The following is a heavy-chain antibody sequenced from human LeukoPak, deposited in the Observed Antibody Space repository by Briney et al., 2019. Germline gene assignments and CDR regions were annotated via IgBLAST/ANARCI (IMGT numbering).Heavy chain of an antibody. CDR2: IYYSGST. Sequence: PSETLSLTCTVSGGSISSSSYYWGWIRQPPGKGLEWIGSIYYSGSTYYNPSLMSRVTISVDTSKNQFSLKLSSVTAADTAVYYCARSTRKDGFDYWGQGTLVTVSS. CDR1: GGSISSSSYY. D-gene: IGHD1-26*01. J-gene: IGHJ4*02. V-gene: IGHV4-39*07. CDR3: ARSTRKDGFDY.